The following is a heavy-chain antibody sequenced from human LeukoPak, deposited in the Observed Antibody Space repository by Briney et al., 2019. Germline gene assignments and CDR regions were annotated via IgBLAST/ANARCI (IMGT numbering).Heavy chain of an antibody. V-gene: IGHV3-23*01. D-gene: IGHD2-15*01. J-gene: IGHJ4*02. CDR3: AKWGCSGGSCYPFAY. Sequence: GGSLRLSCAAPGITFSNYNMNWVRQAPGKGLEWVSAISGTGNRTYYADSVKGRFTISRDNSKNTLYLQMNSLRAEDTAVYYCAKWGCSGGSCYPFAYWGQGTLVTVSS. CDR2: ISGTGNRT. CDR1: GITFSNYN.